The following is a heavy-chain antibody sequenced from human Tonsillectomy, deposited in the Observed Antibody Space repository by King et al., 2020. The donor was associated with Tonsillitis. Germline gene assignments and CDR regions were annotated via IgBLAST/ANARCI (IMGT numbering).Heavy chain of an antibody. Sequence: QLVQSGAEVKKPGESLKISCKGSGYIFTSYWIGWVRQMPGKGLEWMGIIYPGDSDTRYSPSFQGQVTISADKSNSTAYLHWSSLKASDSAIYYCARSKGGKSSGWYGSFDPWGQGTLVIVSS. D-gene: IGHD6-19*01. J-gene: IGHJ5*02. CDR1: GYIFTSYW. V-gene: IGHV5-51*01. CDR2: IYPGDSDT. CDR3: ARSKGGKSSGWYGSFDP.